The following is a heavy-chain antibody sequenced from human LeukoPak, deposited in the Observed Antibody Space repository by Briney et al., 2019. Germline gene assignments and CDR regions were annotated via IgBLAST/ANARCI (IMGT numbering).Heavy chain of an antibody. CDR3: ARVGGNLWFGELSYWFDP. V-gene: IGHV7-4-1*02. J-gene: IGHJ5*02. CDR2: IDTNTGNP. D-gene: IGHD3-10*01. Sequence: ASVKVSCKASGYTFNSYAMNWVRQAPGQGLEWMGWIDTNTGNPTYAHGFTGRFVFSLDTSVSTAYLQISSLRADDTAVYYCARVGGNLWFGELSYWFDPWGQGTLVTVSS. CDR1: GYTFNSYA.